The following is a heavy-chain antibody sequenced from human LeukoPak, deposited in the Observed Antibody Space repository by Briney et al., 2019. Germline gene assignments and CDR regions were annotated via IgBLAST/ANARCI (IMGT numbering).Heavy chain of an antibody. Sequence: PGGSLRLSCAASGFTFSSYSMNWVRQAPGKGLEWVSSISSSSSYIYYADSVKGRFTISRDNAKNSLYLQMNSLRAEDTAVYYCARVPRPWELPVHFDYWGQGTLVTVSS. CDR2: ISSSSSYI. D-gene: IGHD1-26*01. J-gene: IGHJ4*02. CDR1: GFTFSSYS. V-gene: IGHV3-21*01. CDR3: ARVPRPWELPVHFDY.